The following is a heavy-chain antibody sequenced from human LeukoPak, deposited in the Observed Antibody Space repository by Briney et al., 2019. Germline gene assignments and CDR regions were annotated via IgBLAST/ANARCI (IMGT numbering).Heavy chain of an antibody. V-gene: IGHV4-34*01. CDR1: GGSFSGYY. CDR2: INHSGST. Sequence: SETLSLTCAVYGGSFSGYYWSWIRQPPGKGLEWIGEINHSGSTNYNPSLKSRVTISVDTSKNQFSLKLSSVTAADTAVYYCARTLITFGGVTWFDPWGQGTLVTVSS. CDR3: ARTLITFGGVTWFDP. D-gene: IGHD3-16*01. J-gene: IGHJ5*02.